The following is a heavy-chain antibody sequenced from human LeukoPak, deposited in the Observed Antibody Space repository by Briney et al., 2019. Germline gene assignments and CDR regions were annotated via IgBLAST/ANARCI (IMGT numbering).Heavy chain of an antibody. V-gene: IGHV3-21*01. CDR1: GFTFSSYS. D-gene: IGHD2-2*01. J-gene: IGHJ3*02. Sequence: GGTLRLSCAASGFTFSSYSVNWVRRAPGKGLEWVSSISSSSSYIYYADSVKGRFNISRDNAKNSLYLQMNSLRAEDTAVYYCARDLRYCSSASCSENGAFDIWGQGTMVTVSS. CDR2: ISSSSSYI. CDR3: ARDLRYCSSASCSENGAFDI.